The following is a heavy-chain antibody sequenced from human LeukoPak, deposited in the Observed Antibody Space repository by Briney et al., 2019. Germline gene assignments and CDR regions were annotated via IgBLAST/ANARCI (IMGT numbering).Heavy chain of an antibody. CDR3: ARQYYDYVWGSYRYTRYFDY. D-gene: IGHD3-16*02. J-gene: IGHJ4*02. CDR2: IYYSGST. Sequence: SETLSLTCTVSGGSISSSSYYWGWIRQPPGKGLEWIGSIYYSGSTYYNPSLKSRVTISVDTSKNQFSLKLSSVTAADTAVYYCARQYYDYVWGSYRYTRYFDYWGQGTLVTVSS. CDR1: GGSISSSSYY. V-gene: IGHV4-39*01.